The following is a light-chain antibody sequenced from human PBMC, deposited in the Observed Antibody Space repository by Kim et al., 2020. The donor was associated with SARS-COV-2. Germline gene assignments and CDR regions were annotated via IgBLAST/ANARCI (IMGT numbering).Light chain of an antibody. CDR1: QTIGNS. V-gene: IGKV3-15*01. Sequence: SVSPGKRVTLSCRASQTIGNSLAWYQQRPGQAPRLLIYGALTRATDISARFSGSGSGTDFTLTINSLQPEDFAIYLCQQYSDKISFGQGTRLEIK. CDR2: GAL. J-gene: IGKJ5*01. CDR3: QQYSDKIS.